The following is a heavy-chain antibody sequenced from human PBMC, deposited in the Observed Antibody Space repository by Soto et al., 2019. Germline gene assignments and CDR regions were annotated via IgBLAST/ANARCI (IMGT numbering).Heavy chain of an antibody. Sequence: PSETLSLTCDVSVEPMTGGYYWGWIRQSPGKGLEWIGSIYYGGTTYYNPSLRSRLAISIDTSKNQYSLRLTSVTAAYTALYFCARGWYYFDFWGRGTLVTVSS. J-gene: IGHJ4*02. CDR3: ARGWYYFDF. CDR1: VEPMTGGYY. V-gene: IGHV4-38-2*01. CDR2: IYYGGTT. D-gene: IGHD2-15*01.